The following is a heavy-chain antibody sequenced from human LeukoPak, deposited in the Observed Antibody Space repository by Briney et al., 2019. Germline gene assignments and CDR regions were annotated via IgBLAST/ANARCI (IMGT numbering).Heavy chain of an antibody. CDR3: ARPPAAGLDWFDP. J-gene: IGHJ5*02. CDR1: NYSISSGYY. V-gene: IGHV4-38-2*01. CDR2: IYYSGST. Sequence: PSETLSLTCAVSNYSISSGYYWGWIRQPPGKGLEWIGSIYYSGSTYYNPSLKSRVTISVDTSKNQFSLKLSSVTAADTAVYYCARPPAAGLDWFDPWGQGTLVTVSS. D-gene: IGHD6-13*01.